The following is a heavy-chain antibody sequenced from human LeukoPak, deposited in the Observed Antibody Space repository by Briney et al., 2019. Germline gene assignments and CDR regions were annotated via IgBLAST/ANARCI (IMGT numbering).Heavy chain of an antibody. Sequence: SETLSLTCTVSGGSISSYYWSWIRQPPGKGLEWIGYIYYSGSTNYNPSLKSRVTISVDTSKNQFSLKLSSVTAADTAVYYCASGMMVVVQDAFDIWGQGTMVTVSS. CDR1: GGSISSYY. J-gene: IGHJ3*02. V-gene: IGHV4-59*01. D-gene: IGHD3-22*01. CDR3: ASGMMVVVQDAFDI. CDR2: IYYSGST.